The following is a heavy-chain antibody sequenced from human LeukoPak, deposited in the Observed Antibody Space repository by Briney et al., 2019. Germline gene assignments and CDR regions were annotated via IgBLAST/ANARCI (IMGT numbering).Heavy chain of an antibody. CDR2: IHYSGNT. D-gene: IGHD6-13*01. CDR1: GGSISGSY. J-gene: IGHJ5*02. Sequence: SETLSLTCTVSGGSISGSYWNWIRQPPGKGLEWIGYIHYSGNTNYNPSLKSRVTISVDTSKNQFSLKLSSVTAADTAVYYCARSYGYSSSWYGSDWFDPWGQGTLVTVSS. V-gene: IGHV4-59*08. CDR3: ARSYGYSSSWYGSDWFDP.